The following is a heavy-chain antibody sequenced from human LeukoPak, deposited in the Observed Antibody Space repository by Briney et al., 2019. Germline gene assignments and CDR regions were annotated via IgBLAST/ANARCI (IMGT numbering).Heavy chain of an antibody. CDR3: ARDSITMVRGVVYNWFDP. V-gene: IGHV3-23*01. CDR2: ISGNAASA. D-gene: IGHD3-10*01. Sequence: PGGSLRLSCAASGFSFSTYAMTWVRQAPGKGLEWVSTISGNAASAYYADSVKGRFTISRDNSKNTLYLQMNSLRAEDTAVYYCARDSITMVRGVVYNWFDPWGQGTLVTVSS. J-gene: IGHJ5*02. CDR1: GFSFSTYA.